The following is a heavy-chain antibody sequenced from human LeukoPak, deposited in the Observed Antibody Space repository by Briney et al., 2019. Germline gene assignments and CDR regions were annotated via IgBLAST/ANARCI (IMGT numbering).Heavy chain of an antibody. CDR3: AREFDTVSNWFDP. Sequence: SETLSLTCPVSGASISSSSYYWGWIRQPPGKGLQWIGSIYYRGTTYHNPSLKSRVTISVDTSKNQFSLKLSSVTAADTAVYYCAREFDTVSNWFDPWGQGTLVTVSS. CDR2: IYYRGTT. J-gene: IGHJ5*02. D-gene: IGHD4-11*01. CDR1: GASISSSSYY. V-gene: IGHV4-39*07.